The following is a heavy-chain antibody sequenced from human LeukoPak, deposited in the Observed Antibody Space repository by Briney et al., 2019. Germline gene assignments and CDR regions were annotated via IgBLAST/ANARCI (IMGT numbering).Heavy chain of an antibody. Sequence: PSETLSLTCTVSGGSISSSSYYWGWIRQPPGKGLEWIGSIYYSGSTYYNPSLKSRVTISVDTSKNQFSLKLSSVTAADTAVYYCARKSSGSIDYWGQGTLVTVSS. CDR2: IYYSGST. CDR1: GGSISSSSYY. CDR3: ARKSSGSIDY. D-gene: IGHD1-26*01. J-gene: IGHJ4*02. V-gene: IGHV4-39*07.